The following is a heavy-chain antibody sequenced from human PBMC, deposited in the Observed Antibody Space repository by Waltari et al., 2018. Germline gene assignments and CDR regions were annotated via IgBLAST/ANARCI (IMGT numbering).Heavy chain of an antibody. CDR3: AKDLTEYSGYGGYFDY. D-gene: IGHD5-12*01. CDR1: GFTFRSYW. J-gene: IGHJ4*02. V-gene: IGHV3-74*01. CDR2: IKSDGSRT. Sequence: EVQLVESGGGLVQPGGSLRLSCAASGFTFRSYWLHWVRQAPGKGQVWVSGIKSDGSRTCYADSVKGRFTISRDNSKNTLYLQMNSLRAEDTAVYYCAKDLTEYSGYGGYFDYWGQGTLVTVSS.